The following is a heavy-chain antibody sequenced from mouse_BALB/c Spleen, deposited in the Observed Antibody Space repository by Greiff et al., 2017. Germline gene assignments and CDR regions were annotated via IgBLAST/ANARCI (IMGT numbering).Heavy chain of an antibody. CDR3: TYYKFAY. D-gene: IGHD2-12*01. CDR1: GFTFSSYW. CDR2: IRLKSDNYAT. V-gene: IGHV6-6*02. J-gene: IGHJ3*01. Sequence: EVKVEESGGGLVQPGGSMKLSCVASGFTFSSYWMSWVRQSPEKGLEWVAEIRLKSDNYATHYAESVKGKFTISRDDSKSRLYLQMISLRAEDTGIYYCTYYKFAYWGQGTLVTVSA.